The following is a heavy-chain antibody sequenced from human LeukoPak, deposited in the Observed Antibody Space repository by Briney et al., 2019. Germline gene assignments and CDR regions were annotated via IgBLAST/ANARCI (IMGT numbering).Heavy chain of an antibody. CDR2: ISSSSSYI. CDR3: AREPTYYHDSSGYFLLHYFDY. D-gene: IGHD3-22*01. Sequence: GESLRLSCAASGFTFSSYSMNWVRQAPGKGLEWVSSISSSSSYIYYAGSVKGRFTISRDNSKNTLYLQMNSLRPEDTAVYYCAREPTYYHDSSGYFLLHYFDYRGQGTLVIVSS. V-gene: IGHV3-21*01. CDR1: GFTFSSYS. J-gene: IGHJ4*02.